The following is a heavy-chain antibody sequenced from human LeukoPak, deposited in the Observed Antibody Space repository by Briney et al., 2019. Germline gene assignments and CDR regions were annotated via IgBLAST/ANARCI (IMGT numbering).Heavy chain of an antibody. CDR2: IIQDGSEK. Sequence: GGSLRLSCAASGFTFRSYWMSWVRQAPGKGLEWVANIIQDGSEKYYVDSVKGRFTISRDNAKKSLYLQMNSLRAEDTAVYYCVRGSSGTVVRGVSWAWFDPWGQGTLVSVSS. V-gene: IGHV3-7*05. CDR1: GFTFRSYW. D-gene: IGHD3-10*01. J-gene: IGHJ5*02. CDR3: VRGSSGTVVRGVSWAWFDP.